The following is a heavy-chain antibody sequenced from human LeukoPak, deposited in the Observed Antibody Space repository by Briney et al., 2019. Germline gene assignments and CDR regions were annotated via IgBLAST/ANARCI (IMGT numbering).Heavy chain of an antibody. CDR3: ARNAGTKDYYYGMDV. J-gene: IGHJ6*02. V-gene: IGHV4-59*08. CDR1: GASINKYY. Sequence: SETLSHTCTVSGASINKYYWNWVRQPPGKGLEWIGYFFYSGSTRYNPSLKSRVTISGDMSNNQFSLRLTSLTAADTAVYYCARNAGTKDYYYGMDVWGQGTTVIVSS. D-gene: IGHD2-2*01. CDR2: FFYSGST.